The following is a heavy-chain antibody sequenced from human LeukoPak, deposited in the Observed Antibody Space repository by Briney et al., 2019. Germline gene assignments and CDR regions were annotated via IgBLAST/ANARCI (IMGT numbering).Heavy chain of an antibody. V-gene: IGHV3-21*01. J-gene: IGHJ4*02. CDR1: GFTFTTYS. D-gene: IGHD1-1*01. Sequence: PGGSLRLSCAASGFTFTTYSMNWVRQAPGKGLEWVSSITSSSTSMYYADSVKGRFTISRDNAKNSLYLQMNSLRAEDTAVYYCARDRQLDYWGQGTLVTVSS. CDR2: ITSSSTSM. CDR3: ARDRQLDY.